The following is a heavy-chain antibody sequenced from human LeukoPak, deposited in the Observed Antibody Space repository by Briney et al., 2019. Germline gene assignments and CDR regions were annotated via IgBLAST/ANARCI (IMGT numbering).Heavy chain of an antibody. CDR2: ISSSSSYI. D-gene: IGHD2-15*01. CDR3: ARAGGGGLGYFDY. CDR1: GFTFRSYS. Sequence: GGSLRLSCAASGFTFRSYSMNWVRQAPGKGLEGVSSISSSSSYIYYADSVKGRFNISRDNAKNSLYLQMNSLRAEDTAVYYCARAGGGGLGYFDYWGQGTLVTVSS. V-gene: IGHV3-21*01. J-gene: IGHJ4*02.